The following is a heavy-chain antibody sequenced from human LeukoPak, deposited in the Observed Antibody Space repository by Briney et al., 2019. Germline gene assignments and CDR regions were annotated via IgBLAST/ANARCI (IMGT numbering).Heavy chain of an antibody. Sequence: GGSLRLSCAASGFTFSSYSMNWVRQAPGKGLEWVSSISGSSSYIYYVDSVKGRFTISRDNAKNSLYLQMNSLRAEDTALYYCARDRGSYRWVFDYWGQGTLVTVSS. V-gene: IGHV3-21*04. J-gene: IGHJ4*02. CDR3: ARDRGSYRWVFDY. CDR2: ISGSSSYI. D-gene: IGHD3-16*02. CDR1: GFTFSSYS.